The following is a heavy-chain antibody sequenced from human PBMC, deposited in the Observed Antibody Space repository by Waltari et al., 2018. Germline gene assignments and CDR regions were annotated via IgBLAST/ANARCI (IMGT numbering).Heavy chain of an antibody. J-gene: IGHJ3*01. D-gene: IGHD3-16*01. V-gene: IGHV5-51*03. CDR2: IFPGDSDT. Sequence: EVQLVQSGAEVRKPGESPRISGEGSGYRVASYWPGRWRQMPGKGLEWMGIIFPGDSDTRYSPSFQGHVTISADTSNSTAYLQLTNLKASDTAMYYCARHPLVWVASTQNAFDVWGQGTMVTVSS. CDR3: ARHPLVWVASTQNAFDV. CDR1: GYRVASYW.